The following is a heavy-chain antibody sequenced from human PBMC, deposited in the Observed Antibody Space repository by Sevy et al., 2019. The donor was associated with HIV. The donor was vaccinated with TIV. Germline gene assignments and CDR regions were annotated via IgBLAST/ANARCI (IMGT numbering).Heavy chain of an antibody. J-gene: IGHJ3*02. D-gene: IGHD3-22*01. Sequence: GGSLRLSCAASGFTFSSYAMSWVRQAPGKGLEWVSAISGSGGSTYYADSVKGRFTNSRDNSKNTLYQQMNSRRAEDTAVYYCAKGYYYASSGYYQNDAFDIWGQGTMVTVSS. CDR1: GFTFSSYA. CDR3: AKGYYYASSGYYQNDAFDI. V-gene: IGHV3-23*01. CDR2: ISGSGGST.